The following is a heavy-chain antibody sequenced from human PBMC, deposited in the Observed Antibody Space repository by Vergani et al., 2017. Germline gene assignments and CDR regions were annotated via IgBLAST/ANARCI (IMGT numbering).Heavy chain of an antibody. J-gene: IGHJ5*02. CDR1: GYTFTGYY. CDR2: INPNSGGT. CDR3: ARPHCSGGSCYWFDP. D-gene: IGHD2-15*01. Sequence: QVQLVQSGAEVKKPGASVKVSCKASGYTFTGYYMHWVRQAPGQGLEWMGWINPNSGGTNYAQKFQGRVTMTRDTSISTAYMELSRLRSDDPAVYYCARPHCSGGSCYWFDPWVQGTLVTVSS. V-gene: IGHV1-2*02.